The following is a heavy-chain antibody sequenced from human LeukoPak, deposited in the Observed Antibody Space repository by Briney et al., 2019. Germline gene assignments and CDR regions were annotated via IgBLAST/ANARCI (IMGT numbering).Heavy chain of an antibody. D-gene: IGHD4-17*01. J-gene: IGHJ5*01. CDR2: TYCRTKWYF. CDR3: ARGGYGEYVSVFDS. CDR1: GDSVSNYGAS. V-gene: IGHV6-1*01. Sequence: SQTLTLTCVISGDSVSNYGASWNWITQSPSRGLEWLGRTYCRTKWYFDSAVSVKGRATINPDTSKNQLSLQLNSVTPEDTAVYYCARGGYGEYVSVFDSWGQGTLVTVSS.